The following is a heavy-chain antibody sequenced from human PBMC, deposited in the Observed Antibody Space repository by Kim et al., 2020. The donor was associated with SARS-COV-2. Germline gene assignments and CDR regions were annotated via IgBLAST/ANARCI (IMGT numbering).Heavy chain of an antibody. V-gene: IGHV4-4*02. CDR1: GGSISSSNW. Sequence: SETLSLTCAVSGGSISSSNWWSWVRQPPGKGLEWIGEIYHSGSTNYNPSLKSRVTISVDKSKNQFSLKLSSVTAADTAVYYCARDPGQIVGATIGDYWGQGTLVTVSS. J-gene: IGHJ4*02. CDR3: ARDPGQIVGATIGDY. CDR2: IYHSGST. D-gene: IGHD1-26*01.